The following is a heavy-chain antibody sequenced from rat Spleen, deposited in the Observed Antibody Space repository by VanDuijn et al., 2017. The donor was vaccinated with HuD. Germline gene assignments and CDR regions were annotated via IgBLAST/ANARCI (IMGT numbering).Heavy chain of an antibody. CDR3: ARELIYGYYFNY. CDR1: GFSLTSYN. D-gene: IGHD1-4*01. V-gene: IGHV2-41*01. CDR2: IWNTGGT. Sequence: QVQLMESGPGLVQPSQTLSLTCTVAGFSLTSYNVHWVRQFPGRGLEWMGVIWNTGGTRYNSALKSRLSISKDASKNQVFLKMNSLQTKDTATYYCARELIYGYYFNYWGQGVLVTVSS. J-gene: IGHJ2*01.